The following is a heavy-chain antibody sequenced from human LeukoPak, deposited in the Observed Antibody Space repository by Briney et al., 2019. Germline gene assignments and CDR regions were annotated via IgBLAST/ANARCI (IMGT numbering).Heavy chain of an antibody. CDR1: GFTFSNYA. D-gene: IGHD6-19*01. CDR2: ISSGGGTT. CDR3: AKAGIAVPATSEY. Sequence: PGGSLRLSCAASGFTFSNYAMNWVRLAPGKGLEWVSVISSGGGTTYYSDSVKGRFIISRDNSKNTLYLQMNSLRVDDTALYYCAKAGIAVPATSEYWGQGTQVTVSS. V-gene: IGHV3-23*01. J-gene: IGHJ4*02.